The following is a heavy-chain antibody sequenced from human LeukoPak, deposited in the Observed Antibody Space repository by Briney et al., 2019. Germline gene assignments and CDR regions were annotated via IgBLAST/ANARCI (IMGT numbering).Heavy chain of an antibody. CDR1: GGSFSGYY. CDR3: ARGRSYGSGWPRGLGY. J-gene: IGHJ4*02. Sequence: PSETLSLTCAVYGGSFSGYYWSWIRQPPGKGLEWIGEINHSGSTNYNPSLKSRVTISVDTSKNQFSLKLSSVTAADTAVYYCARGRSYGSGWPRGLGYWGQGTLVTVSS. V-gene: IGHV4-34*01. D-gene: IGHD6-19*01. CDR2: INHSGST.